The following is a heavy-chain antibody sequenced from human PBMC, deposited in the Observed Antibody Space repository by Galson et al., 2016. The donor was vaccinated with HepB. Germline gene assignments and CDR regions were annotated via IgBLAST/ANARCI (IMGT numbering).Heavy chain of an antibody. CDR1: GFTFTNYA. V-gene: IGHV3-30-3*01. Sequence: SLRLSCAASGFTFTNYAMHWVRQAPGRGLECVAVISYDGSNKYYADSVKARFTIARDNSKNTVYLQMNSLRVDDTAVYYCARDLWVGATSGYFDVWGRGTLVTVPS. CDR2: ISYDGSNK. D-gene: IGHD1-26*01. J-gene: IGHJ2*01. CDR3: ARDLWVGATSGYFDV.